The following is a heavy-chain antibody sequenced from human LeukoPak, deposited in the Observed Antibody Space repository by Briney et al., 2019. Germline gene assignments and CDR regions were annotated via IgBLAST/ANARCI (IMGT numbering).Heavy chain of an antibody. Sequence: GGSLRLSCAASGFTFSSYGMHWVRQAPGKGLEWVAFIRYDGSNKYYADSVKGRFTISRDNSKNTLYLQMNSLGAEDTAVYYCAKDGPGEYYFDYWGQGTLVTVSS. CDR1: GFTFSSYG. V-gene: IGHV3-30*02. CDR3: AKDGPGEYYFDY. J-gene: IGHJ4*02. CDR2: IRYDGSNK. D-gene: IGHD3-16*01.